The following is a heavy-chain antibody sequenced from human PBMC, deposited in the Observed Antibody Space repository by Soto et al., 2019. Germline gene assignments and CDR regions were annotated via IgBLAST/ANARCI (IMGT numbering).Heavy chain of an antibody. CDR3: ARTYCSSTTCRWFDP. CDR1: GYTLTELS. Sequence: ASVKVSCKVSGYTLTELSMHWVRQAPGKGLEWMGGFDPEDGETIYAQKFQGRVTLTRDTSASTAYMELSSLRSEDTAVYYCARTYCSSTTCRWFDPWGQGTLVTVSS. D-gene: IGHD2-2*01. CDR2: FDPEDGET. V-gene: IGHV1-24*01. J-gene: IGHJ5*02.